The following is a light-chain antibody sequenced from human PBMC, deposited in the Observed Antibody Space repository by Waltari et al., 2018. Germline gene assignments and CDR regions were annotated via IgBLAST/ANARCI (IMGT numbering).Light chain of an antibody. CDR2: DSS. V-gene: IGKV3-15*01. CDR3: QQYERRPYS. CDR1: QSLGTN. Sequence: EIVMTPFPVSLSVFPGARATLFCRASQSLGTNVAWYQQRPGRAPRLLIYDSSIKAPGVPTRISASGSGTEFSLVISSLRREDFAVYYCQQYERRPYSFGQGTKVDI. J-gene: IGKJ2*03.